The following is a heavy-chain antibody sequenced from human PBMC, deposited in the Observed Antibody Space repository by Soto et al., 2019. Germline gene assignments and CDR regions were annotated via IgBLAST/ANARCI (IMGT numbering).Heavy chain of an antibody. V-gene: IGHV3-7*01. CDR2: IRQDGGEI. J-gene: IGHJ6*03. CDR3: ATYSGYALPMDV. D-gene: IGHD1-26*01. CDR1: RFALSNYW. Sequence: GGSLRLSCAASRFALSNYWMTWVRQAPGKGLEWVASIRQDGGEIHYVDSVRGRFTISRDNAKDSVYLEMNSLRVEDTAVYYCATYSGYALPMDVWGKGTTVTVSS.